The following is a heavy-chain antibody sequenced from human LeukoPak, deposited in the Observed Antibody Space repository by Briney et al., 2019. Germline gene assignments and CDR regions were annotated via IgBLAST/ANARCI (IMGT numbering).Heavy chain of an antibody. CDR3: ARGLFNYDNSGLNY. J-gene: IGHJ4*02. CDR2: IWYDGSNK. CDR1: EFTSISFP. V-gene: IGHV3-33*01. D-gene: IGHD3-22*01. Sequence: GGSLNPSCAAPEFTSISFPIYWAPQAQGKGLEWLKNIWYDGSNKYYADSVKGRFTISRDNSKNTLYLQMNSLRAEDTAVYYCARGLFNYDNSGLNYWGQGTRVTVSS.